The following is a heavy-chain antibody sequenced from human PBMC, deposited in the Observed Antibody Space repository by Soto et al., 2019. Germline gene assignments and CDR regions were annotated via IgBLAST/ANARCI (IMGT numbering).Heavy chain of an antibody. D-gene: IGHD1-26*01. CDR3: TRHGVGAPPFDY. J-gene: IGHJ4*02. CDR1: GFTFSGSA. V-gene: IGHV3-73*01. Sequence: GGSLRLSCAASGFTFSGSAMHWVRKASGKGLEWVGRIRSKANSYATAYAASVKGRFTISRDDSKNTAYLQMNSLKTEDTAVYYCTRHGVGAPPFDYWGQGTLVTVSS. CDR2: IRSKANSYAT.